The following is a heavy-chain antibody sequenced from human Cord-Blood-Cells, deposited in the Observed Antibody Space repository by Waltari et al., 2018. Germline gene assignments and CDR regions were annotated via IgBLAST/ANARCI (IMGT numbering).Heavy chain of an antibody. J-gene: IGHJ4*02. Sequence: QVQLVQSGAAVKKPGAPVKGSCEAAGYTFTGYYMHWARQAPGQGLEWMGWINPNSGGTNYAQKFQGRVTMTRDTSISTAYMELSRLRSDDTAVYYCARGLGTDVSDYWGQGTLVTVSS. CDR1: GYTFTGYY. CDR3: ARGLGTDVSDY. D-gene: IGHD3-22*01. CDR2: INPNSGGT. V-gene: IGHV1-2*02.